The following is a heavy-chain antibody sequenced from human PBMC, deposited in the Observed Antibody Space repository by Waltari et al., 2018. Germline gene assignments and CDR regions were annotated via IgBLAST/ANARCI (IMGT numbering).Heavy chain of an antibody. D-gene: IGHD2-15*01. CDR3: ARGLL. Sequence: QLQLQESGPGLVKPSETLSLTCTVSGASITSSPYYWGWIRQPPGKGLEWIGSIFYSGSTYYNPSLKSRVTISVDTSKNQFSLKLSSGTAADTAVYYCARGLLWGQGTLVTVSS. CDR2: IFYSGST. V-gene: IGHV4-39*01. CDR1: GASITSSPYY. J-gene: IGHJ4*02.